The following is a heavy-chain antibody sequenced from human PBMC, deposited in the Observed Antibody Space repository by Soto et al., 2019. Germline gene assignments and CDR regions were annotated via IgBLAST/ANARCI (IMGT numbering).Heavy chain of an antibody. CDR2: INSNGVIT. CDR1: GFTFSSYA. CDR3: AKEVTSCCYPGFDS. V-gene: IGHV3-23*01. D-gene: IGHD2-2*01. Sequence: PGGSLRLSCAASGFTFSSYAMGWVRQAPGKGLECVSLINSNGVITYYTDSAKGRFTISRDNSMNTLFLQMNSLRAEDTAIYYGAKEVTSCCYPGFDSWGQGTLVTVSS. J-gene: IGHJ4*02.